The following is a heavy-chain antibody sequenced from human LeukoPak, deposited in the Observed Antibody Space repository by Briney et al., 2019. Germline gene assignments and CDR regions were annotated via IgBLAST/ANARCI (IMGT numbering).Heavy chain of an antibody. D-gene: IGHD1-1*01. J-gene: IGHJ4*02. CDR2: INHNGNVN. CDR3: AKDGTATNYFDY. Sequence: GGSLRLSCAASGFTFSSYWMNWACQAPGKGLEWVASINHNGNVNYYVDSVKGRFTISRDNAKNSLYLQMSNLRAEDTAVYYCAKDGTATNYFDYWGQGTLVTVSS. CDR1: GFTFSSYW. V-gene: IGHV3-7*01.